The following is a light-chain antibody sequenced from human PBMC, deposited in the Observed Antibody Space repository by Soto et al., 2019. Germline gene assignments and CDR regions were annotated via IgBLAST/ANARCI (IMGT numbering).Light chain of an antibody. J-gene: IGKJ1*01. V-gene: IGKV3-20*01. CDR3: QQYNNWPPWT. CDR2: GAS. Sequence: EIVLTQSPGTLSLSPGERATLSYRASQSVSSSYLAWYQQKPGQPPRLLIYGASSRATGIPDRFSGSGSGTEFTLTISCLQSEDFAVYYCQQYNNWPPWTFGQGTKVDI. CDR1: QSVSSSY.